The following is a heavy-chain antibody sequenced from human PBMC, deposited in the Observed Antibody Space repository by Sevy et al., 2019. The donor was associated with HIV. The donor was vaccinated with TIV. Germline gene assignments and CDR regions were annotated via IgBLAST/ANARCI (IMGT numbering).Heavy chain of an antibody. Sequence: ASVKVSCKASGYTFTSYGITWVRQAPGQGLEWMGWISADNGKTEYAQKVQGRVTMTTDTSTSTAYMELRSLRSDDTAVYYCARHRRRRELVRNWFDPWGQGTLVTVSS. D-gene: IGHD2-8*02. CDR2: ISADNGKT. CDR1: GYTFTSYG. CDR3: ARHRRRRELVRNWFDP. J-gene: IGHJ5*02. V-gene: IGHV1-18*01.